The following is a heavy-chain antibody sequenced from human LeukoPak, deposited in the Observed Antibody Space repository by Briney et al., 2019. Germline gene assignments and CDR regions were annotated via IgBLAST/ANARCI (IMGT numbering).Heavy chain of an antibody. D-gene: IGHD1-26*01. Sequence: ASVKVSCKASGYTFTSYDINRVRQATGQGLEWMGWMNPNSGNTGYAQKFQGRVTITRNTSISTAYMELSSLRSEDTAVYYCARDGVVGALYYFDYWGQGTLVTVSS. V-gene: IGHV1-8*03. J-gene: IGHJ4*02. CDR3: ARDGVVGALYYFDY. CDR2: MNPNSGNT. CDR1: GYTFTSYD.